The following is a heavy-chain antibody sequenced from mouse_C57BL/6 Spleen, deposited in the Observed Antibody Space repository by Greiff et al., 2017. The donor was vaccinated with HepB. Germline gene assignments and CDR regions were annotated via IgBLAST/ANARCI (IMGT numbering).Heavy chain of an antibody. Sequence: QVQLQQSGAELVKPGASVKISCKASGYAFSSYWMNWVKQRPGKGLEWIGQIYPGDGDTNYNGKFKGKATLTADKSSSTAYMQLSSLTSEDSAVYFCARERLRRDYYAMDYWGQGTSVTVSS. D-gene: IGHD2-4*01. CDR3: ARERLRRDYYAMDY. CDR2: IYPGDGDT. V-gene: IGHV1-80*01. J-gene: IGHJ4*01. CDR1: GYAFSSYW.